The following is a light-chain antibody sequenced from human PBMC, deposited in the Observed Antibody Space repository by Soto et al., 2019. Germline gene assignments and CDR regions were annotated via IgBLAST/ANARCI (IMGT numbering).Light chain of an antibody. CDR3: NSYTNSSAVV. CDR1: GDDIGAYDY. J-gene: IGLJ2*01. Sequence: QSALTQPASESLSPGQSITISCAGTGDDIGAYDYVSWYQQHPGNAPKLLVYEVTNRPSGVSDRFSGSKSGNTASLTISGLQAEDEADYYCNSYTNSSAVVFGGGAKVTVL. CDR2: EVT. V-gene: IGLV2-14*01.